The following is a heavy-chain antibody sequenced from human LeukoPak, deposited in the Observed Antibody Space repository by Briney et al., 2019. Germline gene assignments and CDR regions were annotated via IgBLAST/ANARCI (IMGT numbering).Heavy chain of an antibody. Sequence: PGGSLRLSCAASGLTFSRFWMIWLRQAPGKGLEWVATINEDGNEKWYADSVKGRFTISRDNARTSLYLQMNSLRAEDTAVYYCATLSYRRFDYWGQGALVTVSS. CDR2: INEDGNEK. CDR1: GLTFSRFW. D-gene: IGHD1-14*01. V-gene: IGHV3-7*01. J-gene: IGHJ4*02. CDR3: ATLSYRRFDY.